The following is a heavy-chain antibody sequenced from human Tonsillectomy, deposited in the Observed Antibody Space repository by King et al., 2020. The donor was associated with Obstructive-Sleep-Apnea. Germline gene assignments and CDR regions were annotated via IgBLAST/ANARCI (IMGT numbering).Heavy chain of an antibody. CDR3: ARVGGGYNLDFYYGMDV. CDR2: SSAYNGNT. D-gene: IGHD5-24*01. CDR1: GYTFTNYG. J-gene: IGHJ6*02. V-gene: IGHV1-18*01. Sequence: QLVQSGAEVKKPGASVKVFFKASGYTFTNYGITLGRQAPGQGPEWVGWSSAYNGNTNNSHNLQGRVTMTTDTSTSTAYMELRSLRSDDTAVYDCARVGGGYNLDFYYGMDVWGQGTTVTVSS.